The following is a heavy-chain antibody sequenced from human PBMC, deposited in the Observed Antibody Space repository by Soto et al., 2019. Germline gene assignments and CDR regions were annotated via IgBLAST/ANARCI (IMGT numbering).Heavy chain of an antibody. Sequence: GGSLRLSCAASGFTFSSYAMGWVRQAPGKGLEWVSSISGSGDSTYYADSVKGRFTISRDNSKNTLYLQMNSLRAEDTAVYYSASHNRNYYHYGMDVWGQGTTVTVSS. CDR3: ASHNRNYYHYGMDV. CDR2: ISGSGDST. V-gene: IGHV3-23*01. D-gene: IGHD1-20*01. J-gene: IGHJ6*02. CDR1: GFTFSSYA.